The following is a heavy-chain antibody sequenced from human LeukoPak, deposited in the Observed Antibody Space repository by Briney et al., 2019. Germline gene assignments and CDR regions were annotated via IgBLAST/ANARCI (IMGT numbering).Heavy chain of an antibody. CDR3: ARARADAFDI. V-gene: IGHV3-53*01. Sequence: GGSLRLSCAASGFTVSSNYMSWVRQAPGKGLEWVSVIYSGGSTYYADSAKGRFTISRDNSKNTLYLQMNSLRAEDTAVYYCARARADAFDIWGQGTMVTVSS. J-gene: IGHJ3*02. CDR2: IYSGGST. CDR1: GFTVSSNY.